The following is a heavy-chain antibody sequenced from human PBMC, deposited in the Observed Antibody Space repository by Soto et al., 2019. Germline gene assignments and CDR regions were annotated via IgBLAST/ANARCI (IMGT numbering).Heavy chain of an antibody. Sequence: GSLRLSCTASGFTFSTYAMTWVRQAPGKGLEWVSSIIGPATSTYYADSVKGRFTISRDNSKNTVYLQMTSLRVEDTAIYYCAKVPEDFDYWGQGTLVTVSS. J-gene: IGHJ4*02. CDR3: AKVPEDFDY. V-gene: IGHV3-23*01. CDR2: IIGPATST. CDR1: GFTFSTYA.